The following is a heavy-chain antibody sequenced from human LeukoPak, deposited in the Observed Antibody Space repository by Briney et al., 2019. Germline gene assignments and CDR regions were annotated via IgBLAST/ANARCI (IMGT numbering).Heavy chain of an antibody. CDR2: IYYSGSP. D-gene: IGHD6-19*01. V-gene: IGHV4-59*01. Sequence: SETLSLTCTVSGGSISSYYWSWVRQPPGKGLEWIGYIYYSGSPNYNPSLKSRVTISVDTSKNQFSLKLSSVTAADTAVYYCAREYSSGWGYFDYWGQGTLVTVSS. J-gene: IGHJ4*02. CDR3: AREYSSGWGYFDY. CDR1: GGSISSYY.